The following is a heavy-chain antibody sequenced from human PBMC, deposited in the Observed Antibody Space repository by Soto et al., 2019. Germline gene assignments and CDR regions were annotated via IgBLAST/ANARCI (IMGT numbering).Heavy chain of an antibody. Sequence: QLQLQESGPGLVKPSETLSLTCTVSGGSISSSSYYWGWIRQPPGKGLEWIGSIYYRGSTYYNPSLKSRSTISVDTSKNQFSLKLSSVTAADTAVYYCASQDIVLMVPFDPWGQGTLVTVSS. CDR1: GGSISSSSYY. V-gene: IGHV4-39*01. CDR2: IYYRGST. D-gene: IGHD2-8*01. J-gene: IGHJ5*02. CDR3: ASQDIVLMVPFDP.